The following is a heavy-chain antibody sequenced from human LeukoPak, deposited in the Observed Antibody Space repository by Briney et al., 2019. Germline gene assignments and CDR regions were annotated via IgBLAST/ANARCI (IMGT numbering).Heavy chain of an antibody. CDR2: ITWNRDNI. Sequence: PGRSLRLSCTVSGFTFDDYAMHWVRHTPGKGLEWAAGITWNRDNIGYGDSVKGRFTISRDNVKNVLYLQMNSLGPEDTALYYCAKDLSSAITSALVLDVWGQGTTVIVS. CDR3: AKDLSSAITSALVLDV. D-gene: IGHD3-22*01. CDR1: GFTFDDYA. J-gene: IGHJ6*02. V-gene: IGHV3-9*01.